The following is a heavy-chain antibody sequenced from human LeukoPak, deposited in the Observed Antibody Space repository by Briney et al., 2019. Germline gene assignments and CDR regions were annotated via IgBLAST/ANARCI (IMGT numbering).Heavy chain of an antibody. Sequence: PSETLSLTCTVSGYSISSGYYWGRIRQPPGKGLEWIGSIYHSGSTYYNPSLKSRVTISVDTSKNQFSLKLSSVTAADTAVYYCARDPTGARREVTGDYWGQGTLVTVSS. J-gene: IGHJ4*02. CDR2: IYHSGST. D-gene: IGHD2-21*02. V-gene: IGHV4-38-2*02. CDR1: GYSISSGYY. CDR3: ARDPTGARREVTGDY.